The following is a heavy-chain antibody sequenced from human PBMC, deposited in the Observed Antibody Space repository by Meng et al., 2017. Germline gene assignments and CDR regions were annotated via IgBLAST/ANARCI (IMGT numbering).Heavy chain of an antibody. D-gene: IGHD5/OR15-5a*01. CDR1: GFTFSDYG. J-gene: IGHJ4*02. Sequence: QVHLVESGGGVVQPGRSLRLSCAPSGFTFSDYGMHWVRQAPGKGLEWVTTIWHDGKYKYYADSVKGRFTISRDNSKNTLYLQMNSLRAEDTAVYYCTRDVSSHYFDYWGQGTLVTVSS. V-gene: IGHV3-33*08. CDR2: IWHDGKYK. CDR3: TRDVSSHYFDY.